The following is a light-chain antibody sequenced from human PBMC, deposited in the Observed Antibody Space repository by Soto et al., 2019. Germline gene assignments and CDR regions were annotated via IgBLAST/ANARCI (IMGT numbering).Light chain of an antibody. CDR2: ATS. V-gene: IGKV1-12*01. CDR3: QQTNSFPLT. J-gene: IGKJ3*01. CDR1: QGISNW. Sequence: DIQMTQSPSSLSASVGDRFSMTCRASQGISNWLAWYQQKPGKAPKLLIYATSSLQSGVPSRFAGSGSGTDFTLTISSLQPEDFATYYCQQTNSFPLTFGPGTKVDIK.